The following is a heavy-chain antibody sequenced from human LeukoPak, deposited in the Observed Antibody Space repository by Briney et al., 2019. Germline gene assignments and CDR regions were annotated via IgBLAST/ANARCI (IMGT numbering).Heavy chain of an antibody. D-gene: IGHD2-21*02. CDR2: ISGSGGST. V-gene: IGHV3-23*01. Sequence: PGGSLRLSCAASGFTFSSYAMSWVRQAPGKGLEWVSAISGSGGSTYYADSVKGRFTISRDNSKNTLYLQMNSLRAEDTAVYYCAKRQAYCGGDCYRYYFDYWGQGTLVTVSS. CDR3: AKRQAYCGGDCYRYYFDY. J-gene: IGHJ4*02. CDR1: GFTFSSYA.